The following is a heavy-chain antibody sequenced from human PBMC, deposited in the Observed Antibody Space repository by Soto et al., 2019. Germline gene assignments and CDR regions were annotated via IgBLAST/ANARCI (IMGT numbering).Heavy chain of an antibody. CDR1: GGSISSGEYY. J-gene: IGHJ4*02. D-gene: IGHD1-1*01. V-gene: IGHV4-61*08. CDR2: ISYSGST. Sequence: PSETLSLTCTVSGGSISSGEYYWTWIRQPPGKGLEWIGYISYSGSTNYNPSLKSRVTISVDTSKNQFSLKMSSVTAADTAVYYCARLATRYYFDYWGQGTLVTVSS. CDR3: ARLATRYYFDY.